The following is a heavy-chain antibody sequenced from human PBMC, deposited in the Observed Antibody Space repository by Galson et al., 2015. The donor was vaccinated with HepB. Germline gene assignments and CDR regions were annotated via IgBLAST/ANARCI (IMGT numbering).Heavy chain of an antibody. Sequence: SLRLSCAASGFTFSSYWMTWVRQAPGEGLEWVGNIKQDGSDKYYVDSVKGRFTISRDNAKNSLYLQMNSLRAEDTAVYYCARNIYNSGAYWGQGTLVTVSS. J-gene: IGHJ4*02. CDR2: IKQDGSDK. D-gene: IGHD6-19*01. CDR3: ARNIYNSGAY. CDR1: GFTFSSYW. V-gene: IGHV3-7*01.